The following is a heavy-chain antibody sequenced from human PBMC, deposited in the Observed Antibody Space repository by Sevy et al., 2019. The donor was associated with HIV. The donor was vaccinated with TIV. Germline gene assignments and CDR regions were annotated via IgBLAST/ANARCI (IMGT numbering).Heavy chain of an antibody. CDR2: ITWNSGKI. Sequence: GGSLRLSCAASGFIFDDYALHWVRQVPGRGLEWVAGITWNSGKIVDADSVRGRFTISRDNTKNSLHLQMNSLKADDTAFYYCAKARGAMAVVFCGPDCYFDSRGRGTLVTVSS. CDR1: GFIFDDYA. CDR3: AKARGAMAVVFCGPDCYFDS. J-gene: IGHJ4*02. D-gene: IGHD2-21*02. V-gene: IGHV3-9*01.